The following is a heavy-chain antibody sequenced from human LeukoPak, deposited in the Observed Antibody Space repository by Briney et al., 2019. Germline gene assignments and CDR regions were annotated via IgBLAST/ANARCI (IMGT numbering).Heavy chain of an antibody. CDR3: TRVSGAYDVSDY. CDR2: IREDGSLQ. V-gene: IGHV3-7*03. J-gene: IGHJ4*02. D-gene: IGHD3-3*01. Sequence: GGSLRLSCAASGFTFSSHWMSWVRQAPGKGLEWVANIREDGSLQYYVDSVEGRFIISRDNARKSVFLQMNTLRVDDTAVYYCTRVSGAYDVSDYWGQGALVTVSS. CDR1: GFTFSSHW.